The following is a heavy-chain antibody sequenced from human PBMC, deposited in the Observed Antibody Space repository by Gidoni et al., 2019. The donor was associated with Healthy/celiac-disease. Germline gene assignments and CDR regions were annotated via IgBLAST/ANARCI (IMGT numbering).Heavy chain of an antibody. J-gene: IGHJ4*02. CDR2: ISYDGSNK. CDR1: GFTFTSYV. Sequence: VQLVVSGGGVGPPGRSLRLSCASPGFTFTSYVMHWVRQDPGKGLEWWAVISYDGSNKYYADSVKVRFTIYRDNSKKTLYLQMNSLRAEDTAVYYCAKDRGGGLRLGELSFWGQGTLVTVSS. V-gene: IGHV3-30*18. CDR3: AKDRGGGLRLGELSF. D-gene: IGHD3-16*02.